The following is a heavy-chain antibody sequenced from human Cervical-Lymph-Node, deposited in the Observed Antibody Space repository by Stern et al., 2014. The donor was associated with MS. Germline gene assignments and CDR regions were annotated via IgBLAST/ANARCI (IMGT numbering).Heavy chain of an antibody. CDR2: VNPSIGVP. J-gene: IGHJ4*02. Sequence: QVQLVQSGAEVKKPGASVKVSCRASGYTFTSYSITWVRQAPGQGLEWLGGVNPSIGVPNYDQKFQGRVTMTTDTSRGTAHMDLSSLRSDDMAVYYCARGSSLVDYWGQGTLVTVSS. CDR1: GYTFTSYS. V-gene: IGHV1-18*03. CDR3: ARGSSLVDY.